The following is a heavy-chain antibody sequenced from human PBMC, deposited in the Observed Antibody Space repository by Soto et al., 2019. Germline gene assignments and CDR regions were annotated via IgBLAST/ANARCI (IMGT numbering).Heavy chain of an antibody. D-gene: IGHD3-22*01. CDR1: GISLSDSY. J-gene: IGHJ3*02. CDR3: ARDPYNRGGYGAFDI. V-gene: IGHV3-7*04. Sequence: EVQLMESGGGLVQPGGSLILSCVASGISLSDSYMAWVRQAPGKGLEWVANIKPDGSATYHVASVKGRFTISRDNAKNSVYLQMNSLSVEDTAVCYCARDPYNRGGYGAFDIWGQGTMVSVSS. CDR2: IKPDGSAT.